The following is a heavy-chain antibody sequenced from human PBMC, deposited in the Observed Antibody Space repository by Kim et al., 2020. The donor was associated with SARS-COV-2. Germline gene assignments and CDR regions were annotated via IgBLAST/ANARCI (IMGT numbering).Heavy chain of an antibody. V-gene: IGHV4-39*07. CDR1: GDSISSTGNF. J-gene: IGHJ1*01. CDR3: ARSDRLLCLGQ. Sequence: SETLSLTCTVSGDSISSTGNFWTWIRQHPGKGLEWIATITYSGRTHYNPSLKSRVTILVETAKNQFSLELSSVTAADMAVYYCARSDRLLCLGQGGLGT. CDR2: ITYSGRT.